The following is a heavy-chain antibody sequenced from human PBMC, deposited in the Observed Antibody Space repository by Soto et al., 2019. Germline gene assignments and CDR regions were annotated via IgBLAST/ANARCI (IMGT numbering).Heavy chain of an antibody. CDR1: GGSISSYF. Sequence: ETLSLTCNVSGGSISSYFWSWIRQPPGKGLEWIGHIYDSGSTNYNPSLKSRVTISVDTSKNQFSLKLSSVTAADTAVYYCARGQANYYFDYWGQGTLVTVSS. CDR3: ARGQANYYFDY. J-gene: IGHJ4*02. D-gene: IGHD1-7*01. CDR2: IYDSGST. V-gene: IGHV4-59*08.